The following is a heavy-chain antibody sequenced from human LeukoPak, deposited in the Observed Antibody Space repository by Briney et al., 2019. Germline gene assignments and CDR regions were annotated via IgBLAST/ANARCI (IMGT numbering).Heavy chain of an antibody. Sequence: ETSETLSLTCTVSGGSISSYYWSWIRQPAGKGLEWIGRIYTSGTTNYNPSLKSRVTMSVDTSKNHFSLNLDSVTAADTAVYYCARDVRRSSSSANSYYYYVDVWGKGTTVTVSS. J-gene: IGHJ6*03. CDR1: GGSISSYY. CDR2: IYTSGTT. CDR3: ARDVRRSSSSANSYYYYVDV. V-gene: IGHV4-4*07. D-gene: IGHD6-6*01.